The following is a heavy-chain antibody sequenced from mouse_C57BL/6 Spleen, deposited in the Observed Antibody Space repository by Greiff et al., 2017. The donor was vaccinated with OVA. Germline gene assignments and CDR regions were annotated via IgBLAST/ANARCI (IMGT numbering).Heavy chain of an antibody. V-gene: IGHV10-3*01. CDR1: GFTFNTYA. Sequence: DAGGGLVQPKGSLKLSCAASGFTFNTYAMHWVRQAPGKGLEWVARIRSKSSNYATYYADSVKDRFTISRDDSQSMLYLQMNNLKTEDTAMYYCVRGGVTTKNYAMDYWGQGTSVTVSS. J-gene: IGHJ4*01. CDR3: VRGGVTTKNYAMDY. CDR2: IRSKSSNYAT. D-gene: IGHD2-12*01.